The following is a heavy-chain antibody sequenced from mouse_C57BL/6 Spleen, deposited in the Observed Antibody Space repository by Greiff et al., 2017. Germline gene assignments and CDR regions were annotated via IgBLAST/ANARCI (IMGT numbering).Heavy chain of an antibody. CDR1: GYAFSSSW. CDR2: IYPGDGDT. J-gene: IGHJ4*01. CDR3: ARSGPPYAMDY. V-gene: IGHV1-82*01. D-gene: IGHD3-2*02. Sequence: VKLQQSGPELVKPGASVKISCKASGYAFSSSWMNWVKQRPGKGLEWIGRIYPGDGDTNYNGKFKGKATLTADKSSSTAYMQLSSLTSEDSAVYFCARSGPPYAMDYWGQGTSVTVSS.